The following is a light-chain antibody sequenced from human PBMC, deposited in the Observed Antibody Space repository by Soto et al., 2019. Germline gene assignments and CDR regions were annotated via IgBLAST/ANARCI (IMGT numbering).Light chain of an antibody. J-gene: IGKJ2*01. V-gene: IGKV2-24*01. Sequence: DIVLTQTPLSSPVTLGQPASISCRSSQSLVHSDGNTYFNWLQQRPGQPSRLLFHKISKRFPGVPDRFSGSGAGTDFTLKISRVEAEDVGVYYCMQATYSYPFGQGTKLEIK. CDR1: QSLVHSDGNTY. CDR3: MQATYSYP. CDR2: KIS.